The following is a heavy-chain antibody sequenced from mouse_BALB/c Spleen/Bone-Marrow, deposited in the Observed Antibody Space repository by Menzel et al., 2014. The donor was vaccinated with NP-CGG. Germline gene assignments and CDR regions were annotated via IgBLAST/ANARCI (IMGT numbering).Heavy chain of an antibody. J-gene: IGHJ4*01. D-gene: IGHD4-1*01. CDR2: IDPANGNT. Sequence: VQLQQPGAELVKPGASVKLSCTASGFNIKDTYMHWVKQRPEQGLEWIGRIDPANGNTKYDPKFQGKATITADTSSNTAYLQLSSLTSEDTAVYYCARWEYYAMDYWGQGTSGTVSP. CDR1: GFNIKDTY. V-gene: IGHV14-3*02. CDR3: ARWEYYAMDY.